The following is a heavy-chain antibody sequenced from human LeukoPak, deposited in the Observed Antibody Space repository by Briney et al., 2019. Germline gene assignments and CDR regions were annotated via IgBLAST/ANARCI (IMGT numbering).Heavy chain of an antibody. CDR2: ISANGGTA. CDR3: AKDLYWGFDY. Sequence: GGSLRLSCAASGFTFSIYGMSWVRQAPGKGLEWVSAISANGGTAYYADSVKGRFTISRDNSKNTLYLQMNSLRAEDTAVYYCAKDLYWGFDYWGQGTLVTASS. V-gene: IGHV3-23*01. CDR1: GFTFSIYG. D-gene: IGHD7-27*01. J-gene: IGHJ4*02.